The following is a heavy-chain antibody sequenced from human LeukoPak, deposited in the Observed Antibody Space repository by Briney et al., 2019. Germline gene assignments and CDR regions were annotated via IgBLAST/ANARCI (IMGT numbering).Heavy chain of an antibody. D-gene: IGHD3-9*01. Sequence: ASVKVSCKASGYTFTGYYMHWVRQAPGQGLEWMGWINPNSGGTNYAQKFQGRVTMTRDTSISTAYMELSRLRSDDTAVYYCAKVSLTGFIKGYFDYWGQGTLVTVSS. CDR2: INPNSGGT. CDR1: GYTFTGYY. V-gene: IGHV1-2*02. CDR3: AKVSLTGFIKGYFDY. J-gene: IGHJ4*02.